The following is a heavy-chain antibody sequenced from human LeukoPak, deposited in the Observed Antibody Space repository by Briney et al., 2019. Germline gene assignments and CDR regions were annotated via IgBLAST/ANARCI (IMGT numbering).Heavy chain of an antibody. Sequence: SETLSLTCAVSGGSISSGGYSWSWIRQPPGKGLEWIGYIYHSGSTYYNPSLKSRATISVDRSKNQFSLKLSSVTAADTAVYYCARAAGYYFDYWGQGTLVTVSS. CDR1: GGSISSGGYS. CDR2: IYHSGST. D-gene: IGHD6-19*01. CDR3: ARAAGYYFDY. V-gene: IGHV4-30-2*01. J-gene: IGHJ4*02.